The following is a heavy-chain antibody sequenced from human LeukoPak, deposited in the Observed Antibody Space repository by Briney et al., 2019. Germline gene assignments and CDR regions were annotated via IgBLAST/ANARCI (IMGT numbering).Heavy chain of an antibody. D-gene: IGHD3-22*01. V-gene: IGHV1-69*04. CDR2: IIPILCIA. CDR3: ARDPRRGYYDRSGYYPTPD. Sequence: ASVKVSCKASGGTFSSYTISWVRQAPGQGLEWMGRIIPILCIANYAQKFQGRVTITADKSTSTAYMELSSLRSEDTAVYYCARDPRRGYYDRSGYYPTPDWGQGTLVTVSS. CDR1: GGTFSSYT. J-gene: IGHJ4*02.